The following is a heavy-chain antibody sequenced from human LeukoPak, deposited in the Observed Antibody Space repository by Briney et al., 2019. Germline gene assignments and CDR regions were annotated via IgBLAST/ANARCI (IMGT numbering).Heavy chain of an antibody. CDR2: IYYSGST. V-gene: IGHV4-61*01. CDR1: GGSISSNNYY. D-gene: IGHD3-16*01. CDR3: ARVPPNGLRAYYFDY. J-gene: IGHJ4*02. Sequence: PSETLSLTCTVSGGSISSNNYYWSWIRQPPGKGLEWIGYIYYSGSTNYNPSLKSRVTISVDTSKNQFSLKLSSVTAADTAVYYCARVPPNGLRAYYFDYWGLGTLVTVSS.